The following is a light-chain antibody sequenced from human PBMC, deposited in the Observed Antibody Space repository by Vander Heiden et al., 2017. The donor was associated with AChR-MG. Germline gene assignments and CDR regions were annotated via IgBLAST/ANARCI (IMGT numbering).Light chain of an antibody. CDR3: QQYGRSPPYT. J-gene: IGKJ2*01. CDR1: QSVSSNY. CDR2: DAS. Sequence: EIVLTQSPGTLSLSPGERATLSCRASQSVSSNYLAWYQQRPGQAPRLLIYDASSRATGIPDRFSGSGYGTDFTLTISRLEPEDFAVYYCQQYGRSPPYTFGQRTKLEI. V-gene: IGKV3-20*01.